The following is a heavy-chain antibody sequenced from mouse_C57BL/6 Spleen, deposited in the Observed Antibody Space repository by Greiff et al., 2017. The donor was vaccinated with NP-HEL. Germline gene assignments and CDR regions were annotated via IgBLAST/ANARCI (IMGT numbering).Heavy chain of an antibody. CDR2: IYPGSGST. Sequence: QVQLQQPGAELVKPGASVKLSCKASGYTFTSYWITWVKPRPGQGLEWIGDIYPGSGSTNYNEKFKSKATLTVDTSSSTAYMQLSSLTSEDSAVYYCARDDGYYAYYFDYWGQGTTLTVSS. CDR1: GYTFTSYW. CDR3: ARDDGYYAYYFDY. D-gene: IGHD2-3*01. J-gene: IGHJ2*01. V-gene: IGHV1-55*01.